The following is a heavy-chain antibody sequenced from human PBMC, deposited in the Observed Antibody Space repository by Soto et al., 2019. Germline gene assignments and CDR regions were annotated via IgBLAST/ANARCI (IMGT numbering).Heavy chain of an antibody. D-gene: IGHD6-13*01. J-gene: IGHJ6*04. V-gene: IGHV4-4*02. Sequence: PSETLSLTCAVSGGSISSSNWWSWVRQPPGKGLEWIGEIYHRGSTNYNPSLTSRVTISVDKHKNQFSLKVSSVTAADTDVYYCARGCRIAAAGATLGYYYYGLDVWGKGTTVTVSS. CDR3: ARGCRIAAAGATLGYYYYGLDV. CDR2: IYHRGST. CDR1: GGSISSSNW.